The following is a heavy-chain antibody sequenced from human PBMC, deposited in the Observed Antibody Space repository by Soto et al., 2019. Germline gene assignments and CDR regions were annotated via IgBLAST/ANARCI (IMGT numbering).Heavy chain of an antibody. D-gene: IGHD4-17*01. CDR3: ARTLLVGDNAYYYGMDV. CDR1: GYTFTSYY. J-gene: IGHJ6*02. CDR2: INPSGGST. V-gene: IGHV1-46*01. Sequence: EASVKVSCKASGYTFTSYYMHWVRQAPGQGLEWMGIINPSGGSTSYAQKFQGRVTMTRDTSTSTVYMELSSLRSEDTAVYYCARTLLVGDNAYYYGMDVWGQGTTVTVSS.